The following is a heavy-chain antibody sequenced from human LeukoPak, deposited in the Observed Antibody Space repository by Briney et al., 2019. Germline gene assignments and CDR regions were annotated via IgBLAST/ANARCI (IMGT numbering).Heavy chain of an antibody. D-gene: IGHD3-3*01. CDR1: GGSISCSSYY. V-gene: IGHV4-39*07. CDR2: IYYSGST. Sequence: SETLSLTCTVSGGSISCSSYYWGWIRQPPGKGLEWIGSIYYSGSTYYNPSLKSRVTVSVDTSKNQFSLKLSSVTAADTAVYYCARDAPGHYDFWSAQSWFDPWGQGTLVTVSS. J-gene: IGHJ5*02. CDR3: ARDAPGHYDFWSAQSWFDP.